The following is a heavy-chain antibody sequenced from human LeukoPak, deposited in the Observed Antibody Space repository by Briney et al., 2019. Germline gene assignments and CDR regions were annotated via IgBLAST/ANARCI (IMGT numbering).Heavy chain of an antibody. V-gene: IGHV4-39*07. CDR1: GGSISSSSYS. CDR2: INHSGST. J-gene: IGHJ5*02. Sequence: SETLSLTCTVSGGSISSSSYSWSWVRPPPGKGLEWIGEINHSGSTNYNPSLKSRVTISVETAKNQFSLKLSSVTAADTAVYYCARGALGGSYFEMLKYNWFDPWGQGTLVTVSS. CDR3: ARGALGGSYFEMLKYNWFDP. D-gene: IGHD1-26*01.